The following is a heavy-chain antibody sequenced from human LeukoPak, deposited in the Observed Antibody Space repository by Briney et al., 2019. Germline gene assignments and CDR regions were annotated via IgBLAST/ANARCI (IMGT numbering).Heavy chain of an antibody. CDR3: AKALASSLYDY. Sequence: GGSLRLSCAASGFTFSSYAMSWVREAPGKGLEWVSAISGSGDSTYYADSVKGRFTISRDNSKNTLYLQMNSLRAEDTAVYYCAKALASSLYDYWGQGTLVTASS. V-gene: IGHV3-23*01. CDR1: GFTFSSYA. CDR2: ISGSGDST. D-gene: IGHD6-13*01. J-gene: IGHJ4*02.